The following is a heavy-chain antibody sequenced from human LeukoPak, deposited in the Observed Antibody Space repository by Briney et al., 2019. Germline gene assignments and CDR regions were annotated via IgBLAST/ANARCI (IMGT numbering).Heavy chain of an antibody. CDR2: IYYSGST. CDR1: GGSISSYY. Sequence: PLETLSLTCTVSGGSISSYYWSWIRQPPGKGLEWIGYIYYSGSTNYNPSLKSRVTISVDTSKNQFSLKLSSVTAADTAVYYCASTPYNLVGATTLDYWGQGTLVTVSS. J-gene: IGHJ4*02. CDR3: ASTPYNLVGATTLDY. D-gene: IGHD1-26*01. V-gene: IGHV4-59*01.